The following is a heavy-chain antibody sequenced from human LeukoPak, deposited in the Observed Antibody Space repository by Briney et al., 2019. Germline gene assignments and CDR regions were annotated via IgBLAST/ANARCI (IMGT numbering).Heavy chain of an antibody. D-gene: IGHD3-22*01. CDR2: IYTSGST. CDR3: ARAHYDSSGYYSSYFDY. V-gene: IGHV4-4*07. Sequence: SETLSLTCTVSGGSISSYYWGWIRRPPGKGLEWIGCIYTSGSTNYNPSLKSRVTMSVDTSKNQFSLKLSSVTAADTAVYYCARAHYDSSGYYSSYFDYWGQGTLVTVSS. J-gene: IGHJ4*02. CDR1: GGSISSYY.